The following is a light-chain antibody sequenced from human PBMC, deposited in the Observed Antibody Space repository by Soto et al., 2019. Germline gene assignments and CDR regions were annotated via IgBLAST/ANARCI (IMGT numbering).Light chain of an antibody. V-gene: IGLV2-14*03. CDR2: EDT. CDR1: SSDVGACND. CDR3: HSYTSSATPWV. Sequence: QSALTQPASVSGSPGQSITISCTGTSSDVGACNDVSWYQQHPGKAPKLIIYEDTNRPSGVSNRFSGSKSGTTASLTITGLQAEDEADYYCHSYTSSATPWVFGGGTKLTVL. J-gene: IGLJ3*02.